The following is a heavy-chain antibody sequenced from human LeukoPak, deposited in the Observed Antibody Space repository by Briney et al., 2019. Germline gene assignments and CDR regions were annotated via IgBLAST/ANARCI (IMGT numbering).Heavy chain of an antibody. CDR2: IYYSGST. V-gene: IGHV4-30-4*01. Sequence: SETLSLTCTVSGGSISSGDYYWSWIRQPPGKGLEWIENIYYSGSTYYNPYLKSRVTISADTSKNQFSLKLRSVTAADTAVYYCAGGVTTGPVEYWGQGTLVTVSS. D-gene: IGHD2-21*02. CDR1: GGSISSGDYY. J-gene: IGHJ4*02. CDR3: AGGVTTGPVEY.